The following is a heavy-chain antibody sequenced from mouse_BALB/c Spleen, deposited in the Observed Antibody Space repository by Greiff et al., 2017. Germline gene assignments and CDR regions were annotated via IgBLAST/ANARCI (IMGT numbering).Heavy chain of an antibody. D-gene: IGHD1-1*01. CDR3: ADYYGSSSDWYFDV. Sequence: EVHLVESGGGLVKPGGSLKLSCAASGFTFSSYAMSWVRQTPEKRLEWVASISSGGSTYYPDIVKGRFTISRDNARNILYLQMSSLRSEDTAMYYCADYYGSSSDWYFDVWGAGTTVTVSS. J-gene: IGHJ1*01. V-gene: IGHV5-6-5*01. CDR2: ISSGGST. CDR1: GFTFSSYA.